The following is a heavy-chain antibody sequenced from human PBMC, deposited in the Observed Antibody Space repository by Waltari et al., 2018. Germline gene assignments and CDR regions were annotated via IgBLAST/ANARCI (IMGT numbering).Heavy chain of an antibody. V-gene: IGHV4-59*08. CDR2: IYYGGST. D-gene: IGHD3-16*01. Sequence: QVQLQESGPGRVKPSETLSLTCTVSGGSIRGYYWSWIRQPPGKGLEWIGYIYYGGSTNYSPSHKSRVTISVDTSKNQFSLNLNSVTAADTAVYYCARHAGGVTTDFDFWGQGTLVTVSS. CDR3: ARHAGGVTTDFDF. J-gene: IGHJ4*02. CDR1: GGSIRGYY.